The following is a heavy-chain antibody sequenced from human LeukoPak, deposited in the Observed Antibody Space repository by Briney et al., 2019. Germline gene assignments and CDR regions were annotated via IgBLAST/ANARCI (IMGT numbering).Heavy chain of an antibody. D-gene: IGHD6-13*01. CDR3: ARQIASAGTAGFDF. CDR1: GGSISSYY. CDR2: IYSTGST. Sequence: SETLSLTCTVSGGSISSYYWSWTRQPAGKGLEWIGRIYSTGSTNYNPSLKSRVTMSVDTSKNQFSLRLRSVTAADTAVYYCARQIASAGTAGFDFWGQGALATVSS. V-gene: IGHV4-4*07. J-gene: IGHJ4*02.